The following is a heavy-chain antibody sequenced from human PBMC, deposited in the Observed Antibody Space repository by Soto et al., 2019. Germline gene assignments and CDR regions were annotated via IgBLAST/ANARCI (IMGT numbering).Heavy chain of an antibody. Sequence: QVQLQQWGAGLLKPSETLSLTCAVYGGSFSGYYWSWIRQPPGKGLEWIGEINHSGSTNYNPSLKSRVTISVDTSKNQFSLKLRSVTAADTAVYYCARGRPYYDFWSGYYKPYYYYYYMDVWGKGTTVTVSS. D-gene: IGHD3-3*01. CDR1: GGSFSGYY. J-gene: IGHJ6*03. CDR3: ARGRPYYDFWSGYYKPYYYYYYMDV. V-gene: IGHV4-34*01. CDR2: INHSGST.